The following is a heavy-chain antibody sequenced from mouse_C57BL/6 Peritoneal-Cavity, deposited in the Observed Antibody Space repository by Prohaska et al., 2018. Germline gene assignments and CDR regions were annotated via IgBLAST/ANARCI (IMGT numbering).Heavy chain of an antibody. CDR1: VFTVSNNW. CDR2: IRLKFDNYAT. J-gene: IGHJ3*01. CDR3: TDPAWLAY. Sequence: SMKLSCVASVFTVSNNWMTWFRQSPEKGLELVAQIRLKFDNYATEYAESVKGRFTISRDDSKSSVYLQMNNLRAEDTGIYYCTDPAWLAYWGQGTLVTVSA. V-gene: IGHV6-3*01.